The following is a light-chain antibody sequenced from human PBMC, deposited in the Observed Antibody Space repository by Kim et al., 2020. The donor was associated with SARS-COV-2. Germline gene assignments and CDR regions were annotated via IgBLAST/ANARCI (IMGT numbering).Light chain of an antibody. CDR2: DAT. CDR3: QQYSTYSYS. CDR1: QSVDRW. Sequence: SASRGDRVSITCRASQSVDRWLAWYQQRPGKAPKLLIYDATDLKSGVPSRFSGRGSGTEFTLTITSLQPDDFGTYYCQQYSTYSYSLGQGTKLEI. J-gene: IGKJ2*03. V-gene: IGKV1-5*01.